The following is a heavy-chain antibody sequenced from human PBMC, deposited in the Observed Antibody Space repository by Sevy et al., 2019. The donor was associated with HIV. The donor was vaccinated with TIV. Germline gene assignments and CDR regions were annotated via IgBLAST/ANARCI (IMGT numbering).Heavy chain of an antibody. CDR1: GYTFTGYY. D-gene: IGHD3-22*01. CDR2: INPNSGDT. Sequence: ASVKVSCKASGYTFTGYYMHWVRQAPGQGLEWMGWINPNSGDTNYAQKFQGRVTMTRDTSISTAYMELSRLRSDDTAVYYCARGPREEIVVVITLNFDYWGQGTLVTVSS. CDR3: ARGPREEIVVVITLNFDY. J-gene: IGHJ4*02. V-gene: IGHV1-2*02.